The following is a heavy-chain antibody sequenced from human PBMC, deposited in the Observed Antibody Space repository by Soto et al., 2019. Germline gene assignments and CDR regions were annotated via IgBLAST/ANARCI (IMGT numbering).Heavy chain of an antibody. CDR2: IYYGGST. V-gene: IGHV4-59*01. CDR1: GGSISSYY. Sequence: SETLSLTCTVSGGSISSYYWSWIRQPPGKGLEWIGFIYYGGSTNYNPSLKSRVTISVDTSKNQSSLKLSSVTAADTAVYYCARKPMNTHAFDIWGQGTMVTVSS. J-gene: IGHJ3*02. CDR3: ARKPMNTHAFDI.